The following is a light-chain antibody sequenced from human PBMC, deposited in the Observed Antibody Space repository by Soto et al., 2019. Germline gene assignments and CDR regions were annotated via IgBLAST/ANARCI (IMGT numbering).Light chain of an antibody. V-gene: IGKV1-9*01. CDR2: AAS. J-gene: IGKJ4*01. CDR3: QQLNSYPGT. CDR1: QGISSY. Sequence: DIQLTQSPSFLSASVGDRVTITCRASQGISSYLAWYQQKPGKAPKLLIYAASTLQSGVTSRFSGSGSGTEFTLTISSLQPEDFATYYCQQLNSYPGTFGGGTKVEIK.